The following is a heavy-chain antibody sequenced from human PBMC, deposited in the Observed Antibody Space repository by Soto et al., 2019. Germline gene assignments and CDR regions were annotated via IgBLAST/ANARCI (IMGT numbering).Heavy chain of an antibody. D-gene: IGHD3-3*01. CDR2: LSPATGKTKT. J-gene: IGHJ5*01. V-gene: IGHV1-8*01. CDR1: GYTFTNYY. Sequence: QVQLLQSGAEVKRPGASVKVSCRASGYTFTNYYVSWVRQAAGQGLEWVGWLSPATGKTKTTYRPQFRGRVSMTWDTSTATAYLEVLALTSDDTAVYYCARGGTVHYDFWSDPRGDWLASWGQGTLVTVSS. CDR3: ARGGTVHYDFWSDPRGDWLAS.